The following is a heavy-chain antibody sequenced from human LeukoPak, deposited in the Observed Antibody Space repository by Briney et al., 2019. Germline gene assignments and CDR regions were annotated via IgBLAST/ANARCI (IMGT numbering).Heavy chain of an antibody. D-gene: IGHD4/OR15-4a*01. Sequence: GRSLRLSCAASGFTVSSNYMSWVRQAPGKGLEWVSVIYSGGSTYYADSVKGRFTISRDNSKNTLYLQMNSLRAEDTAVYYCARLTMVLAFDIWGRGTMVTVSS. CDR1: GFTVSSNY. V-gene: IGHV3-53*01. J-gene: IGHJ3*02. CDR2: IYSGGST. CDR3: ARLTMVLAFDI.